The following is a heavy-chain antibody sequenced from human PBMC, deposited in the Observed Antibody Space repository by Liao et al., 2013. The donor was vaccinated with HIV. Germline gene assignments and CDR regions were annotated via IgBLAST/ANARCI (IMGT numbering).Heavy chain of an antibody. CDR2: IYYTGST. D-gene: IGHD5-24*01. V-gene: IGHV4-59*01. Sequence: QVQLQESGPGLLKPSQTLSLTCTVSGGSISSDYWTWIRQAPGKGPEWIGYIYYTGSTNYNPSFASRITISVDTSKKHFSLKLTSVTAADTAVYYCARWFGNNYGIDSWGQGTLVTVSS. J-gene: IGHJ4*02. CDR3: ARWFGNNYGIDS. CDR1: GGSISSDY.